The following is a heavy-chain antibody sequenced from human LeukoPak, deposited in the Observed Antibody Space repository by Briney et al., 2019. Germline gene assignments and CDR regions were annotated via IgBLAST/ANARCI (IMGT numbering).Heavy chain of an antibody. V-gene: IGHV4-59*01. Sequence: SETLSLTCTVSGGSISTYYWSWIRQPPGNALEWIGHIYYSGTTNYNPSLKSRVTISVDTSKNQFSLQLSSVTAADTAVYYCASGMIRGRGNKNYYFYMDVWGKGTTVTISS. CDR3: ASGMIRGRGNKNYYFYMDV. CDR1: GGSISTYY. J-gene: IGHJ6*03. CDR2: IYYSGTT. D-gene: IGHD3-10*01.